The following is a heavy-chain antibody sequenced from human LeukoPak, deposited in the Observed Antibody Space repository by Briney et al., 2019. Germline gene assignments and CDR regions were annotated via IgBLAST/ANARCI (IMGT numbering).Heavy chain of an antibody. CDR2: IDHDGSEK. V-gene: IGHV3-7*01. D-gene: IGHD5-12*01. CDR3: ARARRGYSGYSFDY. Sequence: PGGSLRLSCVASGFTISSYWMTWVRQAPGKGLEWVANIDHDGSEKYYVDSVRGRFAISRDNAKNSLYLQMNSLRAEDSALYYCARARRGYSGYSFDYWGQGTLVTVSS. CDR1: GFTISSYW. J-gene: IGHJ4*02.